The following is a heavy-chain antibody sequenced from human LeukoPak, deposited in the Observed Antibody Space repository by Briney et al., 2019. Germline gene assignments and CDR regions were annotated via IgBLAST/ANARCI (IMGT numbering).Heavy chain of an antibody. J-gene: IGHJ4*02. Sequence: ASVKVSCKTSGYNFNRYTITWVRQAPGQGLEWMGWFSTSNGDTNYAEKFQGRVTMTTETVTKTAYMELRRLRSGDTAMYFCARVSGTSMVTPGFDSWGQGTLVTVSS. CDR1: GYNFNRYT. CDR2: FSTSNGDT. D-gene: IGHD5-18*01. V-gene: IGHV1-18*01. CDR3: ARVSGTSMVTPGFDS.